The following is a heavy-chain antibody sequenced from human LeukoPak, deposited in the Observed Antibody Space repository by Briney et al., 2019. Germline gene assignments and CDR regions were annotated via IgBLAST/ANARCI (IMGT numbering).Heavy chain of an antibody. Sequence: SETLSLTCTVSGGSISSYYWSWIRQPPGKGLEWIGYIYYSGSTNYNPSLKSRVTISVDTSKNQFFLKLSSVTAADTAVYYCARVDGYSYGSGYFQHWGQGTLVTVSS. CDR1: GGSISSYY. D-gene: IGHD5-18*01. CDR2: IYYSGST. CDR3: ARVDGYSYGSGYFQH. J-gene: IGHJ1*01. V-gene: IGHV4-59*01.